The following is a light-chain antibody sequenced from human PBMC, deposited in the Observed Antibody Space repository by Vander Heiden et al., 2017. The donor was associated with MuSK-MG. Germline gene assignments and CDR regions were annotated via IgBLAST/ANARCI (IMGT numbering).Light chain of an antibody. CDR1: QDISNY. V-gene: IGKV1-33*01. Sequence: DIQMTQSPSSLSASVGDRVTITCQASQDISNYLNWYQQKPGKAPKLLIYDASNLEKGVPSRFSGSGSGTDFTFTSSSRQPEDIATYYWQQDDNLITFGQGTRLEIK. CDR2: DAS. CDR3: QQDDNLIT. J-gene: IGKJ5*01.